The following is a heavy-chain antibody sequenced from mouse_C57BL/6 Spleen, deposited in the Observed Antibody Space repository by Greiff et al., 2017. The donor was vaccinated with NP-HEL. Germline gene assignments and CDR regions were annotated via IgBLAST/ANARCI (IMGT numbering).Heavy chain of an antibody. CDR2: INYDGSST. V-gene: IGHV5-16*01. CDR3: ARAYGYDGAMDY. D-gene: IGHD2-2*01. Sequence: EVQLVESEGGLVQPGSSMKLSCTASGFTFSDYYMAWVRQVPEKGLEWVANINYDGSSTYYLDSLKSRFIISRDNAKNILYLQMSSLKSEDTATYYCARAYGYDGAMDYWGQGTSVTVSS. J-gene: IGHJ4*01. CDR1: GFTFSDYY.